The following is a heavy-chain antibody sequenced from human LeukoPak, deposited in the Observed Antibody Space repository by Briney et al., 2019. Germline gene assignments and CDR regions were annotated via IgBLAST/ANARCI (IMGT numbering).Heavy chain of an antibody. D-gene: IGHD3-3*01. CDR2: INPYSGGT. CDR1: GYTFTGYY. CDR3: ASARGITIFGVVIGRFDP. V-gene: IGHV1-2*02. J-gene: IGHJ5*02. Sequence: APVKVSCKASGYTFTGYYMHWVRQAPGQGLEWMGWINPYSGGTNYAQKFQGRVTMTRDTSISTAYMELSRLGSDDTAVYYCASARGITIFGVVIGRFDPWGQGTLVTVSS.